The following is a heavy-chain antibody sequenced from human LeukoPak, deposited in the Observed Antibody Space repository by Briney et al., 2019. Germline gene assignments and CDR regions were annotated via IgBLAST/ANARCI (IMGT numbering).Heavy chain of an antibody. CDR3: ATGYYYDSSGYLVY. CDR2: FDPEDGET. V-gene: IGHV1-24*01. Sequence: ASVKVSCKVSGSTLTELSMHWVRQAPGKGLEWMGGFDPEDGETIYAQKFQGRVTITEDTSTDTAYMELSSLRSEDTAAYYCATGYYYDSSGYLVYWGQGTLVTVSS. J-gene: IGHJ4*02. D-gene: IGHD3-22*01. CDR1: GSTLTELS.